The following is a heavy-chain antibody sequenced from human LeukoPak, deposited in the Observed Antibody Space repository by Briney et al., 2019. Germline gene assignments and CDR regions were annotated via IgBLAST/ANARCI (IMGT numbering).Heavy chain of an antibody. CDR1: GGSISSGSYY. CDR3: ATMYYDSSGYAFDI. D-gene: IGHD3-22*01. J-gene: IGHJ3*02. Sequence: SETLSLTCTVSGGSISSGSYYWSWIRQPAGKGLEWIGRIYTSGSTNYNPSLKSRVTISVDTSKNQLSLKLSSVTAADTAVYYCATMYYDSSGYAFDIWGQGTMVTVSS. CDR2: IYTSGST. V-gene: IGHV4-61*02.